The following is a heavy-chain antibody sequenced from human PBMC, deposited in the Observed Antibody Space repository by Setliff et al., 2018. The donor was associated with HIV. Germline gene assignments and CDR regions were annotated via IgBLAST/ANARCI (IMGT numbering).Heavy chain of an antibody. V-gene: IGHV4-38-2*02. CDR2: IYHSGIT. D-gene: IGHD1-26*01. CDR1: GYSISSGYY. CDR3: ARLGYSGSLVGAFDI. J-gene: IGHJ3*02. Sequence: SETLSLTCTVSGYSISSGYYWGWIRQPPGKGLEWIGSIYHSGITYYNSSLKSRVTISVDTSKNQFSLNLTSVTAAATAVYYCARLGYSGSLVGAFDIWVQGTMVTVSS.